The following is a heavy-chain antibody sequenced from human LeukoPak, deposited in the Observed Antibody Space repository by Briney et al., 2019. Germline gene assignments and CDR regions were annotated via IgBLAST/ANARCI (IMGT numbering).Heavy chain of an antibody. CDR1: GFTFSSYW. V-gene: IGHV3-74*01. CDR2: INSDGSST. J-gene: IGHJ3*02. Sequence: GGSLRLSCAASGFTFSSYWMHWVRQAPGKGLVWVSRINSDGSSTSYADSVKGRFTISRDNAKNTLYLQMNSLRAEDTAVYYYARDGTTRSDAFDIWGQGTMVTVSS. D-gene: IGHD4-17*01. CDR3: ARDGTTRSDAFDI.